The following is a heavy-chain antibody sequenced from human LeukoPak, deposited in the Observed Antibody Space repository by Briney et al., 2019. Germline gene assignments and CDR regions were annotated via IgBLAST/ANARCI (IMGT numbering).Heavy chain of an antibody. CDR3: AKDKDAYYDSLDS. V-gene: IGHV3-9*01. CDR1: GFNFGDYA. CDR2: ISWNSGSI. Sequence: PGGPLRLSCAASGFNFGDYAMHWVRQAPGKGLEWVSGISWNSGSISYADSVKGRFTISRDNARNSLFLQMNSLRPEDTAFYYCAKDKDAYYDSLDSWGQGTLVTVSS. D-gene: IGHD3-22*01. J-gene: IGHJ4*02.